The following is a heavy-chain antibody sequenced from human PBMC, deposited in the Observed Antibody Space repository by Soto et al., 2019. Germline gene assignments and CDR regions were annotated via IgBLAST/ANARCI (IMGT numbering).Heavy chain of an antibody. J-gene: IGHJ4*02. CDR2: INPNSGGT. Sequence: ASVKVSCKASGYTFTGYYMHWVRQAPGQGLEWMGWINPNSGGTNYAQKIQGWVTMTRDTSISTAYMELSRLRSDDTAVYYCARSDSSSWYRPRFDYWGQGTLVTVSS. D-gene: IGHD6-13*01. V-gene: IGHV1-2*04. CDR1: GYTFTGYY. CDR3: ARSDSSSWYRPRFDY.